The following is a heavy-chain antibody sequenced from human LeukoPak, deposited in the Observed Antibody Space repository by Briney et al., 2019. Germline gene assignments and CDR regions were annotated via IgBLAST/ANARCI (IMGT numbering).Heavy chain of an antibody. CDR3: ASSNGGKVPY. J-gene: IGHJ4*02. CDR2: IYYSGST. Sequence: SETLSLTCTVSGGSISSGGYYWGWIRQHPGKGLEWIGYIYYSGSTYYNPSLKSRVTISVDTSKNQFSLKLSSVTAADTAVYYCASSNGGKVPYWGQGTLVTVSS. CDR1: GGSISSGGYY. V-gene: IGHV4-31*03. D-gene: IGHD2-15*01.